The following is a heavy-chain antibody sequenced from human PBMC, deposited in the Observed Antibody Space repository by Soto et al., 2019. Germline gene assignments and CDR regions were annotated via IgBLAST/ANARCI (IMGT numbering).Heavy chain of an antibody. V-gene: IGHV3-23*01. CDR1: GFTFSSYA. D-gene: IGHD4-17*01. J-gene: IGHJ1*01. CDR3: AKDVLDGDYVPAEYFQH. Sequence: PGGSLRLSCAASGFTFSSYAMSWVRQAPGKGLEWVSAISGSGGSTYYADSVKGRFTISRDNSKNTLYLQMNSLRAEDTAVYYCAKDVLDGDYVPAEYFQHWGQGTLVPVSS. CDR2: ISGSGGST.